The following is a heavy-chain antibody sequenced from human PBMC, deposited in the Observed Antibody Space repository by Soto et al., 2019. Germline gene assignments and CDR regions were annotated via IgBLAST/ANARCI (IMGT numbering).Heavy chain of an antibody. J-gene: IGHJ4*02. Sequence: GGSLILSCSASGFTFIIYGMHWVRQAPGKGLEWVAVISYDGSNKYYADSVKGRFTISRDNSKNTLYLQMNSLRAEDTAVYYCAKDLYYDFWSGYFTGCDYWGQGTLVTVSS. CDR2: ISYDGSNK. D-gene: IGHD3-3*01. CDR3: AKDLYYDFWSGYFTGCDY. V-gene: IGHV3-30*18. CDR1: GFTFIIYG.